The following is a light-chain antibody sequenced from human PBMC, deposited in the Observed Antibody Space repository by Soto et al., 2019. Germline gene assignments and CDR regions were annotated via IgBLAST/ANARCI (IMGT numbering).Light chain of an antibody. CDR3: QQRSHWPVT. CDR1: QRVSSY. J-gene: IGKJ1*01. CDR2: DAS. Sequence: EIVLTQSPATLSLSPGERATLSCRASQRVSSYLAWYQQKPGQAPRLLIYDASSRATGIPARFSGSGSGTDFTLTISSLEPEDFAVYYCQQRSHWPVTFGQGTKVEIK. V-gene: IGKV3-11*01.